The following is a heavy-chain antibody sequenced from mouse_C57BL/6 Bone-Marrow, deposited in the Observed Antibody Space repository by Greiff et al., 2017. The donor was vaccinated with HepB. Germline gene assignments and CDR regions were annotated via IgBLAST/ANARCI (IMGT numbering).Heavy chain of an antibody. Sequence: VQLQQSGAELVKPGASVKISCKASGYAFSSYWMNWVKQRPGKGLEWIGQIYHGDGDTNYNGKFKGKATLTADKSSSTAYMQLSSLTSEDSAVYFCAREGYYGYWYFDVWGTGTTVTVSS. V-gene: IGHV1-80*01. CDR3: AREGYYGYWYFDV. D-gene: IGHD1-1*01. CDR1: GYAFSSYW. CDR2: IYHGDGDT. J-gene: IGHJ1*03.